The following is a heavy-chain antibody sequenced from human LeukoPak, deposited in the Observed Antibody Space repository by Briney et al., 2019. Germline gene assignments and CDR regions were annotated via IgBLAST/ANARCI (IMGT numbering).Heavy chain of an antibody. D-gene: IGHD2-2*01. CDR1: GYTFTGYY. Sequence: ASVKVSCKASGYTFTGYYMHWVRQAPGQGLEWMGWINPNSGGTNYAQKFQGRVTMTRDTSISTAYMELSRLRSDDTAVYYCARVVPAAMGYYGMDVWGQGTTVTVSS. J-gene: IGHJ6*02. V-gene: IGHV1-2*02. CDR3: ARVVPAAMGYYGMDV. CDR2: INPNSGGT.